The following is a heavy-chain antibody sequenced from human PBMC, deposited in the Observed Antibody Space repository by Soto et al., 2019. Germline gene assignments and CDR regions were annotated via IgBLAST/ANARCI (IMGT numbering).Heavy chain of an antibody. CDR2: ISGSGGST. V-gene: IGHV3-23*01. J-gene: IGHJ4*02. D-gene: IGHD1-26*01. Sequence: EVQLLESGGGLVQPGGSLRLSCAASGFTFSSYAMSWVRQAPGKGLEWVSAISGSGGSTCYADSVKGRFTISRDNSKNTLYLQMTSLRAEDTAVYYCAKSKGSPDPTPRDYWGQGTLVTVSP. CDR3: AKSKGSPDPTPRDY. CDR1: GFTFSSYA.